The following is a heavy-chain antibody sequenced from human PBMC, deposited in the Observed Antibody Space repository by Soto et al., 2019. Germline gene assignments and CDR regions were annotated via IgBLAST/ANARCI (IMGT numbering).Heavy chain of an antibody. J-gene: IGHJ4*02. V-gene: IGHV4-59*01. D-gene: IGHD3-22*01. CDR2: IYYSGST. CDR3: ARVSSGYYYPFDY. Sequence: SETLSLTCAVSGASFSGYFCSWIRQPPGKGLEWIGYIYYSGSTNYNPSLKSRVTISVDTSKNQFSLKLSSVTAADTAVYYCARVSSGYYYPFDYWGQGTLVTVSS. CDR1: GASFSGYF.